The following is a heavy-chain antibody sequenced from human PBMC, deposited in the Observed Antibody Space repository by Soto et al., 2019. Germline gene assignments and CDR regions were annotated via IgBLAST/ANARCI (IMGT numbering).Heavy chain of an antibody. CDR2: IYHSGTT. CDR3: ARHIAVPSTRGFDY. CDR1: GGSITTNW. D-gene: IGHD6-19*01. J-gene: IGHJ4*02. V-gene: IGHV4-4*02. Sequence: QVHLQESGPGLVKPSGTLSLTCAVSGGSITTNWWSWVRQPPGKGLEWIGEIYHSGTTNYNPSLRGRVTISVDKSNNQFSLNLNSVPAADSAIYYCARHIAVPSTRGFDYWGQGNLVTVSS.